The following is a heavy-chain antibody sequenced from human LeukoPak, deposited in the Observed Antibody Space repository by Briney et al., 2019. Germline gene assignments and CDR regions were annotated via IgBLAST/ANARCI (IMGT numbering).Heavy chain of an antibody. V-gene: IGHV1-2*02. CDR3: ARYNWNDEPFDY. CDR1: GYTFTGYY. J-gene: IGHJ4*02. CDR2: INPNSGGT. Sequence: ASVKVSCKASGYTFTGYYTHWVRQAPGQGLEWMGWINPNSGGTNYAQKFQGRVTMTRDTSISTAYMELSRLRSDDTAVYYCARYNWNDEPFDYWGQGTLVTVSS. D-gene: IGHD1-1*01.